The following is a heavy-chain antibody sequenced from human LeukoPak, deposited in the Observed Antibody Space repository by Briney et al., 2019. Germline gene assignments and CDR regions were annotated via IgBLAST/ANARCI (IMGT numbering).Heavy chain of an antibody. CDR1: GFTFSVYA. V-gene: IGHV3-23*01. J-gene: IGHJ6*03. CDR2: ISGSGGST. D-gene: IGHD3-3*01. CDR3: ARDRYDFWSGYYYYYYMDV. Sequence: GGSLRLSCAASGFTFSVYAMTWVRQAPGKGLEWVSAISGSGGSTYYADSVKGRFTISRDNSKNTLYLQMNSLRAEDTAVYYCARDRYDFWSGYYYYYYMDVWGKGTTVTVSS.